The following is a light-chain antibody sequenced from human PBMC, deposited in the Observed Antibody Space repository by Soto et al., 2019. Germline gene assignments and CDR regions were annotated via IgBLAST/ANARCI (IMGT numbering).Light chain of an antibody. CDR2: EAS. CDR1: QSIRKW. CDR3: QQYYSYPWT. Sequence: DIQMTQSPSALSASIGDRVTVTCRASQSIRKWVAWYQQKPGKAPKLLIYEASILESGVPSRVSGSGSGTEFTLTISSLQPDDFATYYCQQYYSYPWTFGPGTKV. V-gene: IGKV1-5*03. J-gene: IGKJ1*01.